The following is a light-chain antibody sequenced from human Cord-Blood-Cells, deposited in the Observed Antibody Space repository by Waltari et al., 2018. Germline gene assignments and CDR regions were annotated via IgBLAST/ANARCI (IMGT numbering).Light chain of an antibody. CDR1: SFNIWAGYA. V-gene: IGLV1-40*01. CDR2: GTG. Sequence: QSVLPQPPSVSGVPGQRVTISCTGSSFNIWAGYAVHWYQQLPGSAPKLLIYGTGNRHSGFADRFSGSQSGTSASLTITGLQAEDKADYYRQSYDSSLREVFGRRTKQTVL. CDR3: QSYDSSLREV. J-gene: IGLJ2*01.